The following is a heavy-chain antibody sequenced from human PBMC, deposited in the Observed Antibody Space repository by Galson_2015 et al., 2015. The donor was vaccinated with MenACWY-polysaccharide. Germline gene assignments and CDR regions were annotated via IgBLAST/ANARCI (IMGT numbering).Heavy chain of an antibody. CDR2: IYYSGST. CDR3: ASPGTRSAYGSLGY. J-gene: IGHJ4*02. V-gene: IGHV4-59*08. Sequence: VYGGSYSGYYWSWIRQPPGKELEWIGYIYYSGSTNYNPSLKSRVTISVDTSKNQFSLKLTSVTAADTAVYYCASPGTRSAYGSLGYWGQGTLVTVSS. D-gene: IGHD5-12*01. CDR1: GGSYSGYY.